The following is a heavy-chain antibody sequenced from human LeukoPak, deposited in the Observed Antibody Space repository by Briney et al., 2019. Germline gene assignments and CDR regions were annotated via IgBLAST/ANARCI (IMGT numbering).Heavy chain of an antibody. V-gene: IGHV3-74*01. Sequence: LAGGSLRLSCAASGFTFSSYWMHWVRQAPGKGLVWVSRINSDGSSTSYADSVKGRFTISRDNAKNTLYLQMNSLRAEDTAVYYCAKDRGGGWLRLDDAFDIWGQGTMVTVSS. CDR2: INSDGSST. D-gene: IGHD5-12*01. CDR1: GFTFSSYW. J-gene: IGHJ3*02. CDR3: AKDRGGGWLRLDDAFDI.